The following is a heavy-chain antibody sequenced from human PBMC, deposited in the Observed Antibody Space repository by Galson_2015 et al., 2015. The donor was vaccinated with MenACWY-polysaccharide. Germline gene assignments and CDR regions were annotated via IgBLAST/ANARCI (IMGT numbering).Heavy chain of an antibody. Sequence: SLRLSCAASGSRFSNSGMHWVRQAPGKGLEWVAYISTTGSNIYYADSVKGRFTISRDNARKSLYLQMSSLGDEDTAVYYCARDVETKGGRTDYWGQGTLVTVSS. V-gene: IGHV3-48*02. CDR3: ARDVETKGGRTDY. J-gene: IGHJ4*02. CDR1: GSRFSNSG. CDR2: ISTTGSNI. D-gene: IGHD1-1*01.